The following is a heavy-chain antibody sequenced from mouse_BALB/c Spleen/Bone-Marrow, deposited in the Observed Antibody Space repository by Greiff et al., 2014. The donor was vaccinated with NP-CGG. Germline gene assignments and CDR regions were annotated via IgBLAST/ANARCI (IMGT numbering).Heavy chain of an antibody. CDR3: TRQGYYGSSLAY. V-gene: IGHV3-2*02. Sequence: VQLQQSGPGLVKPSQSLSLTCTVTGYSITSDDVWNWIRQLPGNKLEWMGDISYSGDISYNTSLKSRISMTRDTSKNQFFLQLKSATAAATAKYYCTRQGYYGSSLAYWGQGTPLTVSS. J-gene: IGHJ2*01. CDR2: ISYSGDI. D-gene: IGHD1-1*01. CDR1: GYSITSDDV.